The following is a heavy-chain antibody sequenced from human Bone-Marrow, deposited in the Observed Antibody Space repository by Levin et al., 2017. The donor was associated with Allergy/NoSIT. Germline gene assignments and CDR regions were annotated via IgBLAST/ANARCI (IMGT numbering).Heavy chain of an antibody. V-gene: IGHV1-58*02. D-gene: IGHD4-17*01. J-gene: IGHJ4*02. CDR2: IAVGSGDT. Sequence: SVKVSCKASGPKFRQSGIQWVRQARGPRLEWIGWIAVGSGDTNYAQSFRERVTSTRDMSTSTVYMELTGLRSDHTAIYFCAADAKDYGDYVFGYWGQGTLVTVSS. CDR1: GPKFRQSG. CDR3: AADAKDYGDYVFGY.